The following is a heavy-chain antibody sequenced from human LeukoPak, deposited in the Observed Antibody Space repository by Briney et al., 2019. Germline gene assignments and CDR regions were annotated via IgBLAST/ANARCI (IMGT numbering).Heavy chain of an antibody. Sequence: GGSLRFSCAGSGFTFSSYEMSWVRQAPGKGLEWVSYISNTGSVTYYADSVKGRFTISRDNARNSLFLQMNSLRAEDTGVYYCTVVPTGWGQGTLVTVSS. V-gene: IGHV3-48*03. D-gene: IGHD4-23*01. CDR3: TVVPTG. J-gene: IGHJ4*02. CDR1: GFTFSSYE. CDR2: ISNTGSVT.